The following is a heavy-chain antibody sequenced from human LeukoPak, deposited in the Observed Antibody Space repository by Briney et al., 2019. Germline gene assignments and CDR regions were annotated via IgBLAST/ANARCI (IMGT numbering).Heavy chain of an antibody. J-gene: IGHJ4*02. CDR1: GFTFSSYS. CDR2: ISSSGSTK. D-gene: IGHD3-10*01. CDR3: APKLYYFDH. V-gene: IGHV3-48*04. Sequence: PGGSLRLSCAASGFTFSSYSMNWVRQAPGKGLEWVSYISSSGSTKHYADSVKGRFTISRDNAKNSLYLQMNSLRAEDTAVYYCAPKLYYFDHWGQGTLVTVSS.